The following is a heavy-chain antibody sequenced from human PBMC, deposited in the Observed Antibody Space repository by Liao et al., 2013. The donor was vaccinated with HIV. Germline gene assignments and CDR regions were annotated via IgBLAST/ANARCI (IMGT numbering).Heavy chain of an antibody. J-gene: IGHJ1*01. CDR2: INHAGSA. CDR1: GGSITDHY. V-gene: IGHV4-34*01. D-gene: IGHD2-21*01. Sequence: HVEVQQWGAAVLKPSATLSLTCAVSGGSITDHYWGWIRQRTGKGLQWIAEINHAGSASYNPSLQSRVTISVDMSKNHFSLTISSVTAADTAVYYCARGGPTTRGYSTSRNWGFQNWGEGTLVTVSS. CDR3: ARGGPTTRGYSTSRNWGFQN.